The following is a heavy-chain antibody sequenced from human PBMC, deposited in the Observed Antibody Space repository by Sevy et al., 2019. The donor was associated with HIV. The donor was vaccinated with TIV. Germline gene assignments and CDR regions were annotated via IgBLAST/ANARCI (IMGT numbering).Heavy chain of an antibody. CDR2: INEDGAVK. CDR1: GFRFSNFW. V-gene: IGHV3-7*01. Sequence: GGSLRLSCAASGFRFSNFWMSWVRQAPGKGLEWVANINEDGAVKYYADSVKGRFIISRDTANDSLYVQMFSLRAEDTAVYYCAKIGKRGWDFDSWGLGTRVTVSS. D-gene: IGHD6-19*01. J-gene: IGHJ4*02. CDR3: AKIGKRGWDFDS.